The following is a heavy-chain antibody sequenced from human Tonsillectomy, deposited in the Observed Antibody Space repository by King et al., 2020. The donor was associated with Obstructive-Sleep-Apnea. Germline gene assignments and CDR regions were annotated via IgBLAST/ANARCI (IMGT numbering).Heavy chain of an antibody. J-gene: IGHJ6*02. D-gene: IGHD4-23*01. V-gene: IGHV4-59*08. Sequence: QLQESGPGLVKPSETLSLTCTVSGGSISSYYWSWIRQPPGKGLEWIGYIYYSGSTNYNPSIKSRVTISVDMSKNQFSLKVSSATAADTAVYYCARQIVNYGGDSVHYYYGMDVWGQGTTVTVSS. CDR1: GGSISSYY. CDR2: IYYSGST. CDR3: ARQIVNYGGDSVHYYYGMDV.